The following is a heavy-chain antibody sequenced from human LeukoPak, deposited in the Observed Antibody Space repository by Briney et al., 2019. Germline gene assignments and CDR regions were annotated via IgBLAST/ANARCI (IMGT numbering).Heavy chain of an antibody. CDR2: MKQDGSEK. Sequence: PGGSLRLSCVASGFAFSSYWMSWIRQAPGKGLEWVANMKQDGSEKYYVDQVKGRFTISRDNAKNSVYLQMDSLGAEDTAVYYCVRAMDVWGQGTTVTVSS. V-gene: IGHV3-7*04. J-gene: IGHJ6*02. CDR3: VRAMDV. CDR1: GFAFSSYW.